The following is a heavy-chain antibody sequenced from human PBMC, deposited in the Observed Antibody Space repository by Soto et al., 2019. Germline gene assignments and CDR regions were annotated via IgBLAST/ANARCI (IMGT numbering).Heavy chain of an antibody. V-gene: IGHV3-7*01. Sequence: VQLVESGGGLVQPGGSLRLSCAASGFTFSTHWMSWVRQAPGKGLEWVASIKRDGNEKHYVDSVRGRFTISRDSAKSSLYLQMDSLRAEDTAVYYCARHYDSGWYVSVVFDYWGQGTLVTVSS. J-gene: IGHJ4*02. CDR3: ARHYDSGWYVSVVFDY. CDR2: IKRDGNEK. CDR1: GFTFSTHW. D-gene: IGHD6-19*01.